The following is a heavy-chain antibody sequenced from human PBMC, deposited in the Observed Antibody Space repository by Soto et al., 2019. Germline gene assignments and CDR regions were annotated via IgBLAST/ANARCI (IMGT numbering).Heavy chain of an antibody. CDR3: ARLKDIAVVVDATGYFDH. V-gene: IGHV5-51*01. CDR1: GYSFTNYW. Sequence: GESLKISCKASGYSFTNYWIAWVRQMPGKGLEWMGIIYPGDSDTRYSPSFQGQVTISADKSINTAYLQWSSLRASDTAMYYCARLKDIAVVVDATGYFDHWGQGSLVTVSS. D-gene: IGHD2-15*01. J-gene: IGHJ4*02. CDR2: IYPGDSDT.